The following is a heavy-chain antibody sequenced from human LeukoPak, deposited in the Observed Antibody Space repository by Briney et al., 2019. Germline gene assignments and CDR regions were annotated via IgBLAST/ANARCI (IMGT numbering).Heavy chain of an antibody. Sequence: GGSLRLSCAASGFTFSSYWMHWVRQAPGKGLVWVSRINTDGSSTNYADSVKGRFTISRDNAKNTLYLQMNSLRAGDTAVYYCAKQGYTYAIDYWGQGTLVTVSS. CDR3: AKQGYTYAIDY. D-gene: IGHD5-18*01. V-gene: IGHV3-74*01. J-gene: IGHJ4*02. CDR2: INTDGSST. CDR1: GFTFSSYW.